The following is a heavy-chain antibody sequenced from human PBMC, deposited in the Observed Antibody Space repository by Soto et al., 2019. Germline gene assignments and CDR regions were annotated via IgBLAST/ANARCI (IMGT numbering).Heavy chain of an antibody. CDR3: ATSMVVPFDY. V-gene: IGHV3-74*01. D-gene: IGHD3-22*01. J-gene: IGHJ4*02. Sequence: EVQLVESGGGLVQPGGSLRLSCAASGFTFSNYWMHWVRQAPGKGLVWVSRIKSEGSSTSYADSVKGRFTISRDNAKNTLYLQMNSLRAEDTAVYYCATSMVVPFDYWGQGTLVAVSS. CDR1: GFTFSNYW. CDR2: IKSEGSST.